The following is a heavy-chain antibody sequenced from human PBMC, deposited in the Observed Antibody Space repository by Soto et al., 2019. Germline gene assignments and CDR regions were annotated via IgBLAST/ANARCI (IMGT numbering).Heavy chain of an antibody. CDR1: GFTFSSYA. Sequence: GGSLRLSCAASGFTFSSYAMSWVRQAPGKGLEWVSAISGSGGSTYYADSVKGRFTISRDNSKNTLYLQMNSLRAEDTAVYYCAKDLELELRTSYFDYWGQGTLVTVSS. J-gene: IGHJ4*02. CDR2: ISGSGGST. D-gene: IGHD1-7*01. CDR3: AKDLELELRTSYFDY. V-gene: IGHV3-23*01.